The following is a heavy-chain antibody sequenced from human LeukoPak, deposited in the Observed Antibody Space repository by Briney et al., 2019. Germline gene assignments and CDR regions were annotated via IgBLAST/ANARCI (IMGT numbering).Heavy chain of an antibody. CDR1: GFTFSSYG. Sequence: GGSLRLSCAASGFTFSSYGMHWVRQAPGKGLEWVAVISYDGSNKYYADSVKGRFTISRDNSKNALYLQMNSLRAEDTAVYYCARGGYDSSGYPPMDFDYWGQGTLVTVSS. CDR3: ARGGYDSSGYPPMDFDY. D-gene: IGHD3-22*01. V-gene: IGHV3-30*03. J-gene: IGHJ4*02. CDR2: ISYDGSNK.